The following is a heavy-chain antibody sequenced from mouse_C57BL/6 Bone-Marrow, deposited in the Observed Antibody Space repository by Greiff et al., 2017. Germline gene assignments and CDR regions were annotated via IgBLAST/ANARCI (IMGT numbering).Heavy chain of an antibody. V-gene: IGHV2-9-1*01. Sequence: VKVVESGPGLVAPSQSLSLTCTVSGFSLTSYAISWVRQPPGKGLERLGVIWTGGGTNYNSALKSRLSISKDNYKSQVILKMNGLQTDDTARYYCGLLDYWGQGTSLTVSS. CDR3: GLLDY. CDR2: IWTGGGT. CDR1: GFSLTSYA. J-gene: IGHJ4*01.